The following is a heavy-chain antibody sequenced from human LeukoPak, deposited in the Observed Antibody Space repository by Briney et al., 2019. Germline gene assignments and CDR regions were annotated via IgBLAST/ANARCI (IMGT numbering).Heavy chain of an antibody. V-gene: IGHV1-46*01. J-gene: IGHJ4*02. Sequence: ASVKVSCKASGYTFTSYYMHWVRQAPGQGLEWMGIINPGGGSTSYAQKFQGRVTMTRDTSTSTVYMELSSLRSEDTAVYYCARVGIGYYGSGSENTDYWGQGTLVTVSS. CDR3: ARVGIGYYGSGSENTDY. D-gene: IGHD3-10*01. CDR1: GYTFTSYY. CDR2: INPGGGST.